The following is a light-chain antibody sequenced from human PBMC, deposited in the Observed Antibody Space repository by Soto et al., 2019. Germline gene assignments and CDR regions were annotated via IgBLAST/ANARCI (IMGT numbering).Light chain of an antibody. CDR2: GAS. J-gene: IGKJ1*01. CDR3: QQYNNWLERT. Sequence: IVLTQSPATLSVSPGERATLSCRASQSVSSNLAWYQQKPGQAPRLLIYGASTRATGIPARFSGSGSGTEFTLTISSLQSEDFAVYYCQQYNNWLERTFGQGTKVDIK. V-gene: IGKV3-15*01. CDR1: QSVSSN.